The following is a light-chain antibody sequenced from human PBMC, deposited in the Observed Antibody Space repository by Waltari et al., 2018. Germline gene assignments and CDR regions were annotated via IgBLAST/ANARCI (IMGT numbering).Light chain of an antibody. CDR2: DNN. V-gene: IGLV1-51*01. Sequence: QSVLTQPPSVSAAPGQKVTISCSGRSSTIGNYYVSCYHKLPGAAPKLLIYDNNKRPSGIPYRFSASKSGTSATLGITGLQIGDEADYYCATWDNSLTDVVFGGGTKLTVL. J-gene: IGLJ2*01. CDR1: SSTIGNYY. CDR3: ATWDNSLTDVV.